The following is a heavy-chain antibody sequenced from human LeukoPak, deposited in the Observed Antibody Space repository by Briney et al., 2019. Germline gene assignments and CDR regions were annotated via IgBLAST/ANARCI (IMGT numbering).Heavy chain of an antibody. V-gene: IGHV3-9*01. D-gene: IGHD3-22*01. CDR3: ARLYDGSAYHADHFDY. CDR1: GFTFDDYA. CDR2: ISWNSGSI. Sequence: GGSLRLSCAASGFTFDDYAMHWVRQAPGKGLEWVSGISWNSGSIGYADSVKGRFTISRDNAKNSLYLQMNSLRAEDTAVYYCARLYDGSAYHADHFDYWGQGTLVTVSS. J-gene: IGHJ4*02.